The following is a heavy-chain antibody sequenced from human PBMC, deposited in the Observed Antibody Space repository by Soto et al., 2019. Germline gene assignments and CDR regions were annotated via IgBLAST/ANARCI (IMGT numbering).Heavy chain of an antibody. CDR1: GFTFSSYG. CDR2: ISYDGSNK. D-gene: IGHD5-12*01. CDR3: AKDHYSGYDPTDYYYYGMDV. J-gene: IGHJ6*02. V-gene: IGHV3-30*18. Sequence: GGSLRLSCAASGFTFSSYGMHWVRQAPGKGLEWVAVISYDGSNKYYADSVKGRFTISRDNSKNTLYLQMNSLRAEDTAVYYCAKDHYSGYDPTDYYYYGMDVWGQGTTVTVSS.